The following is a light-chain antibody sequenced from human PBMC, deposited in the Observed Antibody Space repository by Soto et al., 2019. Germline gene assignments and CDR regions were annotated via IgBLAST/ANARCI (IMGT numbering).Light chain of an antibody. Sequence: DVQMTQSPSSLSASVGDRVTITCRASQGISTFLAWYQQKPGKVPKLLIYGASSLQSGVPSRFSGSGSGTDFTLTISSLQAEDVATYYCQKYSEAPFTFGPRTKLDIK. CDR1: QGISTF. CDR3: QKYSEAPFT. J-gene: IGKJ3*01. V-gene: IGKV1-27*01. CDR2: GAS.